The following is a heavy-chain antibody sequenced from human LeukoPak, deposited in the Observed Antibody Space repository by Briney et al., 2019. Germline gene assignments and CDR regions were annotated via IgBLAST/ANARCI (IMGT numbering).Heavy chain of an antibody. J-gene: IGHJ4*02. CDR3: AKGPDG. Sequence: GRSLRLSCAASGFTFSSYAMHWVRQAPGKGLEWVAVISYDGSNKYYADSVKGRFTISRDNSKNTLYLQMNSLRAEDTAVYYCAKGPDGWGQGTLVTVSS. CDR2: ISYDGSNK. V-gene: IGHV3-30-3*01. CDR1: GFTFSSYA.